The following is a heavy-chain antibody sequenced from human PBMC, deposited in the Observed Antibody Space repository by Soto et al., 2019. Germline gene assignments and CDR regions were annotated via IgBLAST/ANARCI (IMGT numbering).Heavy chain of an antibody. CDR2: ISSSSSYI. V-gene: IGHV3-21*01. Sequence: LRLSCAASGFTFSSYSMNWVRQAPGKGLEWVSSISSSSSYIYYADSVKGRFTISRDNAKNSLYLQMNSLRAEDTAVYYCAREGAVWFGELFSYYFDYWGQGTLVTVSS. J-gene: IGHJ4*02. D-gene: IGHD3-10*01. CDR1: GFTFSSYS. CDR3: AREGAVWFGELFSYYFDY.